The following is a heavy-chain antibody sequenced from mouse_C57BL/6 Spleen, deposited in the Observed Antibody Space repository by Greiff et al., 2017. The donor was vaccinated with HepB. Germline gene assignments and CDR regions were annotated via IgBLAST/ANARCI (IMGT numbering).Heavy chain of an antibody. CDR2: IHPNSGST. CDR1: GYTFTSYW. J-gene: IGHJ1*03. D-gene: IGHD1-1*01. CDR3: ARGYGSSTGYFDV. Sequence: QVQLQQPGAELVKPGASVKLSCKASGYTFTSYWMHWVKQRPGQGLEWIGMIHPNSGSTNYNEKFKSKATLTVDKSSSTAYMQLSSLTSEDSAVYYCARGYGSSTGYFDVWGTGTTVTVSS. V-gene: IGHV1-64*01.